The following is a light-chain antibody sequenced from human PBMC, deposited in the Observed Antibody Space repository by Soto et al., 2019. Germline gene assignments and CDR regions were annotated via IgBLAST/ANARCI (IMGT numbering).Light chain of an antibody. V-gene: IGKV1-12*01. J-gene: IGKJ1*01. CDR1: QDIAGY. Sequence: DIQVTQSPSSVSASVGDRVTITCRASQDIAGYLAWYQHKPGKAPNLLIYGTSSLQSGVPSRFSGGGSETDFTLTFSSLQPDDFGTYYCQQNYKAPWTCGQGTKVDIK. CDR2: GTS. CDR3: QQNYKAPWT.